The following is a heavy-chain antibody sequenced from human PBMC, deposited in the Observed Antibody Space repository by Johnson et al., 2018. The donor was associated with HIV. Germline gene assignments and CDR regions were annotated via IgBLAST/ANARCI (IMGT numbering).Heavy chain of an antibody. CDR2: IKQDGSEK. V-gene: IGHV3-7*02. CDR1: GFTFSSYW. Sequence: VYLVESGGGLLQPGGSLRLSFASSGFTFSSYWMSWVRQAPGTGLEWVANIKQDGSEKYYEDSVKGRFTISRDNSKNTLYLQMGSLRTEDMAVYHCARARYTSDWYLYDAFDLWGQGTMVTVSS. D-gene: IGHD6-13*01. J-gene: IGHJ3*01. CDR3: ARARYTSDWYLYDAFDL.